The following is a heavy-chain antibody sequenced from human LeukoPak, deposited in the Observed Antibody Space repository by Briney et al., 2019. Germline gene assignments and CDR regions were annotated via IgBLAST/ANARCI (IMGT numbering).Heavy chain of an antibody. J-gene: IGHJ4*02. Sequence: GGSLRLSCAASGFTFSSYGMHWVRQAPGKGLEWVAVIWYDGSNKYYADSVKGRFTISRDNSKTTLYLQMTRLRAEDTAVYYCARPTYSGSYYWFDYWGQGTLVTVSS. D-gene: IGHD1-26*01. CDR2: IWYDGSNK. V-gene: IGHV3-33*01. CDR3: ARPTYSGSYYWFDY. CDR1: GFTFSSYG.